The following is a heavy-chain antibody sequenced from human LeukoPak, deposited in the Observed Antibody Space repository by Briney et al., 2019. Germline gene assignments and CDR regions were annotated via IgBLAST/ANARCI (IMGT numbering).Heavy chain of an antibody. CDR3: ARGISYSSSPHFDY. V-gene: IGHV4-59*01. CDR1: GGSISSYY. J-gene: IGHJ4*02. Sequence: PSEPLSLTCTVSGGSISSYYWSWIRQPPGKGLEWIGYIYYSGSTNYNPSLKSRVTISVDTSKKQFSLKLSSVTAADTAVYYCARGISYSSSPHFDYWGQGTLVTVSS. D-gene: IGHD6-6*01. CDR2: IYYSGST.